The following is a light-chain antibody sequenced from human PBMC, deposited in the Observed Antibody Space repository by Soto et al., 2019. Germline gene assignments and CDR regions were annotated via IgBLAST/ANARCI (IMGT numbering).Light chain of an antibody. Sequence: DIQMTQSPGTLFSFLCDTVTINCRASQSISSYLNWYQQKPGKAPKLLIYAASSLQSGVPSRFSGSGSGTDFTLTISSLQPEDFATYYCQQSYSTPLTFGGGTKVDIK. J-gene: IGKJ4*01. CDR2: AAS. CDR3: QQSYSTPLT. V-gene: IGKV1-39*01. CDR1: QSISSY.